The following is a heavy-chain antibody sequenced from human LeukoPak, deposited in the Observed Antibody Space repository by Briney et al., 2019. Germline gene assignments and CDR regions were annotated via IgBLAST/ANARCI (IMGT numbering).Heavy chain of an antibody. Sequence: SETLSLTCTVSGGSISSYYWSWIRQPPGKGLEWIGYIYYSGSTNYNPSLKSRVTISVDTSKNQFSLKLSSVTAADTAVYYCARRATMVRGVSNFDYWGQGTLVTVSS. CDR2: IYYSGST. CDR1: GGSISSYY. D-gene: IGHD3-10*01. V-gene: IGHV4-59*08. CDR3: ARRATMVRGVSNFDY. J-gene: IGHJ4*02.